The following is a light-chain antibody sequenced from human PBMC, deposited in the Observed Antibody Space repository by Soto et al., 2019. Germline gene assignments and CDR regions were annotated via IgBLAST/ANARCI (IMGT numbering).Light chain of an antibody. J-gene: IGKJ3*01. Sequence: EIVLTQSPSTLSSSPGERATLSCRASQSVSSYLAWYQQKPGQAPRLLIYDASNMATGIPARFSGSGSGTDFTLTISSLEPDDFAVYYCQQRSNWPPFTFGPGTKVDI. CDR2: DAS. V-gene: IGKV3-11*01. CDR3: QQRSNWPPFT. CDR1: QSVSSY.